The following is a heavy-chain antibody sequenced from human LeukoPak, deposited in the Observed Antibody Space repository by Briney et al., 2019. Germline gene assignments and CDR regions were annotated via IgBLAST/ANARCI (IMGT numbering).Heavy chain of an antibody. CDR3: ARHFGYTQDYFDF. CDR1: GGSISSYY. V-gene: IGHV4-4*09. CDR2: IYTSGNT. Sequence: PSETLSLTCTVSGGSISSYYWSWIRQPPGKGPEWIGYIYTSGNTNYNPSLQSRLTISVDTSKSQVSLKLSSVTAADAAIYYCARHFGYTQDYFDFWGQGTLVTVSS. D-gene: IGHD1-1*01. J-gene: IGHJ4*02.